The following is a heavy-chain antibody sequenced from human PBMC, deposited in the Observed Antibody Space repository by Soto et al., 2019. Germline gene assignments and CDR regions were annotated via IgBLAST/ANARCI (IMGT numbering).Heavy chain of an antibody. CDR2: IIPIFGTA. CDR3: ARVVRTYYYGSGKEYYFDY. CDR1: GGTFSSYA. V-gene: IGHV1-69*13. D-gene: IGHD3-10*01. J-gene: IGHJ4*02. Sequence: ASVKVSCKASGGTFSSYAISWVRQAPGQGLEWMGGIIPIFGTANYAQKFQGRVTITADESTSTAYMELSSLRSEDTAVYYCARVVRTYYYGSGKEYYFDYWGQGTLVTVS.